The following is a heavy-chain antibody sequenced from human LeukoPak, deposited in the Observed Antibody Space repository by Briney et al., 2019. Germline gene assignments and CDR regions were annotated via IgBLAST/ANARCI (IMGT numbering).Heavy chain of an antibody. CDR2: IYHSGST. Sequence: SETLSLTCAVSGYSISSGYYWGWIRQPPGQGLEWIGSIYHSGSTYYNPSLKSRVTISVDTSKNQFSLKLSSVTAADTAVYYCARARITAAGTTDYWGQGTLVTVSS. D-gene: IGHD6-13*01. CDR1: GYSISSGYY. CDR3: ARARITAAGTTDY. V-gene: IGHV4-38-2*01. J-gene: IGHJ4*02.